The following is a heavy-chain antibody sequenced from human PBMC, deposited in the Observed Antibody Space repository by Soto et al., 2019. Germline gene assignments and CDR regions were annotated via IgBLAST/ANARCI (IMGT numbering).Heavy chain of an antibody. CDR3: AKDYCSGGSCQFDY. CDR1: GFTFDDYA. D-gene: IGHD2-15*01. CDR2: ISWNSGSI. Sequence: PGGSLRLSCAASGFTFDDYAMHWVRQAPGKGLEWVSGISWNSGSIGYADSVKGRFTISRDNAKNSLYLQMNSLRAEDTALYYCAKDYCSGGSCQFDYWGQGTLVTVSS. J-gene: IGHJ4*02. V-gene: IGHV3-9*01.